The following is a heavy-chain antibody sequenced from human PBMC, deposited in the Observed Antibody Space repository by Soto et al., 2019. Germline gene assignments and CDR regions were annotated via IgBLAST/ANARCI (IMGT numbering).Heavy chain of an antibody. CDR1: GYTLTELS. CDR2: FDPEDGET. Sequence: GASVKVSCKVSGYTLTELSMHWVRQAPGKGLEWMGGFDPEDGETIYAQKFQGRVTMTEDTSTDTAYMELSSLRSEDTAVYYCATASNLLTPPQYSSGRQGFDYWGQGTLVTVSS. D-gene: IGHD6-19*01. CDR3: ATASNLLTPPQYSSGRQGFDY. V-gene: IGHV1-24*01. J-gene: IGHJ4*02.